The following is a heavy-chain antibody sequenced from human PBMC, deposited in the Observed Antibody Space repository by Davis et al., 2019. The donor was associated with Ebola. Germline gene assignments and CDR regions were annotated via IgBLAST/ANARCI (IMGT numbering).Heavy chain of an antibody. V-gene: IGHV4-59*12. CDR2: VYDSGST. D-gene: IGHD3-10*01. Sequence: SETLSLTCTVSGGSIISYYWTWIRQPPGKGLEWIGNVYDSGSTNYNPSLKSRVTISIDTPKNQFSLKVKSVTAADTAVYYCARDVLLWFGELFHRPYYFDYWGQGTLVTVSS. CDR1: GGSIISYY. CDR3: ARDVLLWFGELFHRPYYFDY. J-gene: IGHJ4*02.